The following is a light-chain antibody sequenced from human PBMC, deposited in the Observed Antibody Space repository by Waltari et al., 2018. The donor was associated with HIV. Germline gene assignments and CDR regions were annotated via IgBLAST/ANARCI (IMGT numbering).Light chain of an antibody. J-gene: IGLJ3*02. CDR1: RSDGGGYES. V-gene: IGLV2-11*01. Sequence: QSALTQPRSVSGSPGQSVTISCTGTRSDGGGYESVSWYLQHPGKVPKLIIYEVIKGPSGVPDRSSGSKSGNTASLTISGLQTEDEADYFCCSYAGTYTYVLFGGGTKLTVL. CDR3: CSYAGTYTYVL. CDR2: EVI.